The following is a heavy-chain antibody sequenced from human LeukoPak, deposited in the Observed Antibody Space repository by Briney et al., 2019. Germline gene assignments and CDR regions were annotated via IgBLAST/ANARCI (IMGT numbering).Heavy chain of an antibody. J-gene: IGHJ3*02. CDR1: GYTFTSYD. V-gene: IGHV1-8*03. D-gene: IGHD2-21*01. Sequence: GASVKVSCKASGYTFTSYDINWVRQATGQGGEWMGWMNPNSGNTGYAQKFQGRVTITRNTSISTAYMELSSLRSEDTAVYYCASSRTNYCGGDCPYDAFDIWGQGTMVTVSS. CDR3: ASSRTNYCGGDCPYDAFDI. CDR2: MNPNSGNT.